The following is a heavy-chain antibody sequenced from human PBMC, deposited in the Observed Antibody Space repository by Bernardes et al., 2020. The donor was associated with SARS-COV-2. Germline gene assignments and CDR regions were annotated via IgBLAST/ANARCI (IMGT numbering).Heavy chain of an antibody. J-gene: IGHJ4*02. V-gene: IGHV1-2*02. CDR2: INPNTGGT. CDR1: GYTFTGYL. D-gene: IGHD2-21*02. CDR3: ARTRTTISTTGIPVDY. Sequence: ASVKVSCKASGYTFTGYLIHWVRQAPGQRLEWMGWINPNTGGTNYVQKFKGRVTMTRDTSITTAYMELSRLGSDDTAIYYCARTRTTISTTGIPVDYWGQGTLVTVSS.